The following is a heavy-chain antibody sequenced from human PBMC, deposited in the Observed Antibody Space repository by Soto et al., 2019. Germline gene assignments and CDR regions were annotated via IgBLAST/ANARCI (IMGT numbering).Heavy chain of an antibody. J-gene: IGHJ6*03. CDR2: ISGSGGST. Sequence: GGSLRLSCAASGFTFSSYAVSWVRQAPGKGLEWVSAISGSGGSTYYADSVKGRFTISRDNSKTTLYLQMNSLRAEDTAVYYCAKDRGNWNYAHYYYYMDVWGKGTTVTVSS. V-gene: IGHV3-23*01. CDR3: AKDRGNWNYAHYYYYMDV. CDR1: GFTFSSYA. D-gene: IGHD1-7*01.